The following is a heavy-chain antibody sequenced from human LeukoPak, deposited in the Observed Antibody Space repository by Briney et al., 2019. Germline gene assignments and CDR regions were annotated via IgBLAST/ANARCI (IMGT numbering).Heavy chain of an antibody. CDR1: GCTFDDYT. Sequence: GGSLRLSCAASGCTFDDYTMHGVRQAPGKGLEGVSLISWDGGSPYYADSVKGRFTISRDNSKNSLYLQMNSLRTEDTALYYCAKAYYYDSSGYYFDYWGQGTLVTVSS. CDR3: AKAYYYDSSGYYFDY. J-gene: IGHJ4*02. D-gene: IGHD3-22*01. CDR2: ISWDGGSP. V-gene: IGHV3-43*01.